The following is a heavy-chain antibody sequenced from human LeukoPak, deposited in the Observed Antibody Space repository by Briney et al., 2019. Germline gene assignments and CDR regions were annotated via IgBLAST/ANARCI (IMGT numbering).Heavy chain of an antibody. CDR3: ARTYYDILTAYNPYFDY. D-gene: IGHD3-9*01. CDR2: ITASSASM. V-gene: IGHV3-21*01. CDR1: GFTFTTYS. J-gene: IGHJ4*02. Sequence: GGSLRLSCAASGFTFTTYSMNWVRQAPGKGLEWVSSITASSASMYYADSVKGRFTISRDNAENSPYLQMNSLRAEDTAVYYCARTYYDILTAYNPYFDYWGQGTLVTVSS.